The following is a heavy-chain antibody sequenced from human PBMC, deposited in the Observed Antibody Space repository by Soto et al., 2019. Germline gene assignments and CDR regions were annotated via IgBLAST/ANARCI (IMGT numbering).Heavy chain of an antibody. Sequence: SETLSLTCAVSGGSISSGGYSWSWIRQPPGKGLEWIGYIYHSGSTYYNPSLKSRVTISVDRSKNQFSLKLSSVTAADTAVYYCARAGDFYHSYDYWGQGTLVTVSS. CDR3: ARAGDFYHSYDY. J-gene: IGHJ4*02. V-gene: IGHV4-30-2*01. CDR2: IYHSGST. CDR1: GGSISSGGYS. D-gene: IGHD7-27*01.